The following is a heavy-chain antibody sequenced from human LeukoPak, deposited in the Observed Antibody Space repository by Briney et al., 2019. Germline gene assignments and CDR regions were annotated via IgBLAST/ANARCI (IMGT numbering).Heavy chain of an antibody. Sequence: SETLSLTCAVYGGSFSGYYWSWIRQPPGKGLEWIGEINHSGSTNYNPSLKSRVTISVDTSKNQFSLKLSSVTAADTAVYYCAGLGHCSGGSCYSHSRYYYGMDVWGKGTTVTVSS. CDR1: GGSFSGYY. CDR3: AGLGHCSGGSCYSHSRYYYGMDV. J-gene: IGHJ6*04. V-gene: IGHV4-34*01. D-gene: IGHD2-15*01. CDR2: INHSGST.